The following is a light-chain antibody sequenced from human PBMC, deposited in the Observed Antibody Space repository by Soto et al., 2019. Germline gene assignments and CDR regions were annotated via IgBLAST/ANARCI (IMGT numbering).Light chain of an antibody. V-gene: IGKV3-11*01. J-gene: IGKJ1*01. Sequence: EIVLTQSPATLSLSPGERATLSCRASQSVRSNLAWNQHKPGQAPRLLIYDVSNRATGIPGRFSGSGFGTDFTLTISNVEPEDFAVYYCQQRDNWPWTFGQGAKVEIK. CDR3: QQRDNWPWT. CDR1: QSVRSN. CDR2: DVS.